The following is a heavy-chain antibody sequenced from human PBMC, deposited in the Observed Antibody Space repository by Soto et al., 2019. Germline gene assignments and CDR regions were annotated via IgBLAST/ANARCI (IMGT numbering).Heavy chain of an antibody. D-gene: IGHD6-19*01. V-gene: IGHV1-18*01. CDR1: CSTFSSYG. CDR2: ISAYDGDT. CDR3: ARSKPYSSGWEPSDY. Sequence: VQFSCQTSCSTFSSYGIIWVLQAPGQGLEWMGWISAYDGDTNYAQKLQGRVTMTTDTSTSTAYMELRSLRPDDTAVYYCARSKPYSSGWEPSDYCGQGPLVTVSS. J-gene: IGHJ4*02.